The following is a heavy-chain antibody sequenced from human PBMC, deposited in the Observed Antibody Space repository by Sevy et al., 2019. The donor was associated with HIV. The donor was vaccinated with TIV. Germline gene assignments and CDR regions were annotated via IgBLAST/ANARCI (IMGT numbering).Heavy chain of an antibody. CDR2: INPNSGGT. Sequence: ASVKVSCKASGYTFTGYYMHWVRQAPGQGLEWMGWINPNSGGTNYAQKFQGRVTMTRDTSISTAYMELGRLRSDDTAVYYCARDLGSSGWYYYGMDVWGQGTTVTVSS. V-gene: IGHV1-2*02. J-gene: IGHJ6*02. CDR1: GYTFTGYY. D-gene: IGHD6-19*01. CDR3: ARDLGSSGWYYYGMDV.